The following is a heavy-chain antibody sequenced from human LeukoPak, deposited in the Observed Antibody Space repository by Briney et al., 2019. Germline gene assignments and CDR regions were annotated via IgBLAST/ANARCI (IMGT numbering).Heavy chain of an antibody. CDR1: GFTFTTYA. Sequence: GGSLRLSCAASGFTFTTYAMSGVRQAPGKGLECGSPNSGSGGSTYYADSVKGRFSISGDNSKNTLYLQMNSLRAEDTAVYSCAKDPRDSSGWYGYFQHWGQGTLVTVSS. V-gene: IGHV3-23*01. CDR2: NSGSGGST. J-gene: IGHJ1*01. D-gene: IGHD6-19*01. CDR3: AKDPRDSSGWYGYFQH.